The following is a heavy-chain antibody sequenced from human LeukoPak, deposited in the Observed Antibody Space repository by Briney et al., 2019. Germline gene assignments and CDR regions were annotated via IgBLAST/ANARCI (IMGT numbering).Heavy chain of an antibody. V-gene: IGHV4-30-4*01. J-gene: IGHJ4*02. CDR3: ARVNDSSGYSNYFDY. D-gene: IGHD3-22*01. Sequence: SQTLSLTCTVSGGSISSGDYYWSWIRQPPGKGLEWIVYIYYSGSTYYNPSLKSRVTISVDTSKNQFSLKLSSVTAADTAVYYCARVNDSSGYSNYFDYWGQGTLVTVSS. CDR1: GGSISSGDYY. CDR2: IYYSGST.